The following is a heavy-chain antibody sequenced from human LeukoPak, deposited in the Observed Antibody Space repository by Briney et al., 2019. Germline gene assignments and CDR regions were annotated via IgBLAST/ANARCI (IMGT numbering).Heavy chain of an antibody. CDR1: GFTFSSYS. V-gene: IGHV3-30*03. Sequence: TGGSLRLSCAASGFTFSSYSMHWVRQAPGKGLEWVAVISYDGSNKYYADSVKGRFTISRDNSKNTLYLQMNSLRAEDTAVYYCARGPSGYDLRGAIDYWGQGTLVTVSS. CDR2: ISYDGSNK. CDR3: ARGPSGYDLRGAIDY. D-gene: IGHD5-12*01. J-gene: IGHJ4*02.